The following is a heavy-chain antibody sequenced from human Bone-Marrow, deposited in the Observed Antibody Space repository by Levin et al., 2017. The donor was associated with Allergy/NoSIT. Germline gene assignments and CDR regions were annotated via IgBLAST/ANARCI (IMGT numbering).Heavy chain of an antibody. J-gene: IGHJ6*02. CDR2: ISYDGINK. CDR1: EFTFSRHA. V-gene: IGHV3-30*03. Sequence: GGSLRLSCAASEFTFSRHAMHWVRQAPGKGLEWLAVISYDGINKWYTDSVKGRFTISRDNSKNTLYLQMSSLRAEDTAVYYCARDSMVTYHYYYGMDVWGRGTTVTVSS. D-gene: IGHD2-21*02. CDR3: ARDSMVTYHYYYGMDV.